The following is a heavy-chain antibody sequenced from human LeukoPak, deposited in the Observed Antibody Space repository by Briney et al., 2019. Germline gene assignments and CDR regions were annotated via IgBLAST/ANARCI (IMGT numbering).Heavy chain of an antibody. Sequence: PGGSLRLSCAASGFTFSNAWMSWVRQAPGKGLEWVGRTKSKTDGGTTDYAAPVKGRFTISRDDSKNTLYLQMNSLKTEDTAVYYCTTDYVWGSYRFGYWGQGTLVTVSS. CDR3: TTDYVWGSYRFGY. D-gene: IGHD3-16*02. J-gene: IGHJ4*02. V-gene: IGHV3-15*01. CDR1: GFTFSNAW. CDR2: TKSKTDGGTT.